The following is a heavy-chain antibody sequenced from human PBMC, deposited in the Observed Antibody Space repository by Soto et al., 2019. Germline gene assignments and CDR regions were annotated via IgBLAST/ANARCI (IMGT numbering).Heavy chain of an antibody. CDR1: GGTFSSYA. V-gene: IGHV1-69*01. CDR2: IIPIFGTA. J-gene: IGHJ6*02. D-gene: IGHD2-15*01. CDR3: AIDIVVVVDATDYYGMDV. Sequence: QVQLVQSGAEVKKPGSSGKVSCKASGGTFSSYAISWVRQAPGQGLEWMGGIIPIFGTANYAQKFQGRVTITADESTSTAYMELSSLRSEDTAVYYCAIDIVVVVDATDYYGMDVWGQGTTVTVSS.